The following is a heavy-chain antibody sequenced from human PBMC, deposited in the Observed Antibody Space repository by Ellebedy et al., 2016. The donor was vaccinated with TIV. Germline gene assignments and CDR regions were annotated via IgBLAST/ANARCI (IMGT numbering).Heavy chain of an antibody. Sequence: GESLKISCADSGFTFNNAWMNWVRQAPGKGLEWVGRIKSKTDGGTTDYAAPVKGRFTISRDDSKNTLYLQMNSLKTEDTAVYYCTLQAPIITFGGVIVPSYFDYWGQGTLVTVSS. D-gene: IGHD3-16*02. J-gene: IGHJ4*02. CDR1: GFTFNNAW. CDR3: TLQAPIITFGGVIVPSYFDY. V-gene: IGHV3-15*07. CDR2: IKSKTDGGTT.